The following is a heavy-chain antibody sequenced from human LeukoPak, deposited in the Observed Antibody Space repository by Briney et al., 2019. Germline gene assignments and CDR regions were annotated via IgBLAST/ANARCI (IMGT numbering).Heavy chain of an antibody. J-gene: IGHJ4*02. CDR2: IYYSGST. D-gene: IGHD6-19*01. V-gene: IGHV4-59*04. CDR1: GGSISSYY. CDR3: ARLETGYSSGWYGGNEYYFDY. Sequence: SETLSLTCTVSGGSISSYYWSWIRQPPGKGLEWIGYIYYSGSTYYNPSLKSRVTISVDTSKNQFSLKLSSVTAADTAVYYCARLETGYSSGWYGGNEYYFDYWGQGTLVTVSS.